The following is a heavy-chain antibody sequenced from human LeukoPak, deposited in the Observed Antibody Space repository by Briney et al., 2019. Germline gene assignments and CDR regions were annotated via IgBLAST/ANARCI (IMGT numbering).Heavy chain of an antibody. Sequence: PSETLSLTCTVSGGSISSYYWSWIRQPAGKGLEWIGRIYTSGSTNYNPSLKSRVTMSVDTSKNQFSLKLSSVTVADTAVYYCARAQYCSSTSCYLWVFDPWGQGTLVTVSS. V-gene: IGHV4-4*07. D-gene: IGHD2-2*01. CDR1: GGSISSYY. CDR2: IYTSGST. J-gene: IGHJ5*02. CDR3: ARAQYCSSTSCYLWVFDP.